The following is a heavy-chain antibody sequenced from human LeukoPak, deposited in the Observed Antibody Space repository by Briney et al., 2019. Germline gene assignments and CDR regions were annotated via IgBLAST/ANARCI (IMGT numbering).Heavy chain of an antibody. Sequence: GGSLRLSCAASGFTFSSYAIHWVRQAPGKGLEWVAFISNNGRNKDYADSVKGRFTISRDNSKNTLYLQVNSLRPEDTAVYYCTREPTIFGVVIMYYFDYWGQGTLVTVSS. CDR1: GFTFSSYA. CDR2: ISNNGRNK. D-gene: IGHD3-3*01. J-gene: IGHJ4*02. V-gene: IGHV3-30*04. CDR3: TREPTIFGVVIMYYFDY.